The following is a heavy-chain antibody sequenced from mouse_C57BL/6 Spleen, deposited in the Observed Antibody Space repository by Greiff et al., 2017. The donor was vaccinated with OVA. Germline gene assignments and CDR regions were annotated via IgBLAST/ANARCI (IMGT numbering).Heavy chain of an antibody. Sequence: EVKLVESGPVLVKPGASVKMSCKASGYTFTDYYMNWVKQSHGKSLEWIGVINPYNGGTSYNQKFKGKATLTVDKSSSTAYMELNSLTSEDSAVYYCAYYYGSSLYFDYWGQGTTLTVSS. D-gene: IGHD1-1*01. V-gene: IGHV1-19*01. J-gene: IGHJ2*01. CDR3: AYYYGSSLYFDY. CDR2: INPYNGGT. CDR1: GYTFTDYY.